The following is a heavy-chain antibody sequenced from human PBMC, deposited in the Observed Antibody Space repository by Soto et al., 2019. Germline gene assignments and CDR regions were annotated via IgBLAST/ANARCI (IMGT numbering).Heavy chain of an antibody. CDR1: GFTFSSYG. J-gene: IGHJ4*02. D-gene: IGHD2-8*01. CDR2: ISGGGDTT. V-gene: IGHV3-23*01. CDR3: AKLRDFVVLPAGILDY. Sequence: PGGSLRLSCAASGFTFSSYGISWIRLSPGKGLEWVSVISGGGDTTYYTPSVKGRFTISRDDFRNTLYLQMSSLRTEDTAIYYCAKLRDFVVLPAGILDYWGPGTLVTVSS.